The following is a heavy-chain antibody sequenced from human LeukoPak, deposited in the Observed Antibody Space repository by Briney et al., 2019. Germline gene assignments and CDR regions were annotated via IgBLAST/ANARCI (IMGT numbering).Heavy chain of an antibody. Sequence: GGSLRLSCAASGFTFSSYWMHWVRQAPGKGLVWVSRINSDGSSTNYAGSVKGRFTISRDNAKNTLYLQMNSLRPEDTAVYYCARDSGSYVYFDYWGQGPLVSVS. CDR1: GFTFSSYW. D-gene: IGHD1-26*01. CDR3: ARDSGSYVYFDY. V-gene: IGHV3-74*01. CDR2: INSDGSST. J-gene: IGHJ4*02.